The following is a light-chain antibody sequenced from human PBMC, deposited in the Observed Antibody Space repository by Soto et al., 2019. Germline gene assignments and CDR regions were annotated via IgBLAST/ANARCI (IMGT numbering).Light chain of an antibody. CDR1: SSDVGGYNY. CDR2: NVS. CDR3: SSFTSTNTVL. Sequence: SVLTQPSSVYGSPGQSITISYTRTSSDVGGYNYVSWYQQHPGKAPKLMIYNVSNRPSGVSNRFSGSKSGNTASLTISGLQAEDEGHYYCSSFTSTNTVLFGGGTKVTVL. V-gene: IGLV2-14*01. J-gene: IGLJ2*01.